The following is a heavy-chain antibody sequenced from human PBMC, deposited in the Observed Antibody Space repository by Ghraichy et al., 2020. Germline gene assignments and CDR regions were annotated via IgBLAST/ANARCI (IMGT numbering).Heavy chain of an antibody. D-gene: IGHD2-15*01. J-gene: IGHJ3*02. Sequence: SLNISCAVSGGSISSGGYSWSWIRQPPGKGLEWIRYIYHSGSTYYNPSLKSRVTISVDRSKNQFSLKLSSVTAADTAVYYCASGRVDDAFDIWGQGTMVTVSS. CDR3: ASGRVDDAFDI. CDR1: GGSISSGGYS. V-gene: IGHV4-30-2*01. CDR2: IYHSGST.